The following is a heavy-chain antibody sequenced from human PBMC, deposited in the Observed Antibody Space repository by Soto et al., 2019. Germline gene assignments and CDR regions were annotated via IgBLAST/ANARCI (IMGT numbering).Heavy chain of an antibody. CDR2: IWYDGSNK. J-gene: IGHJ5*02. D-gene: IGHD6-6*01. CDR1: GFTFSSYG. CDR3: ARVAGKYSSLSWFDP. Sequence: PGGSLRLSCAASGFTFSSYGMHWVRQAPGKGLEWVAVIWYDGSNKYYADSVKGRFTISRDNSKNTLYLQMNSLRAEDTAVYYCARVAGKYSSLSWFDPWGQGTLVTVYS. V-gene: IGHV3-33*01.